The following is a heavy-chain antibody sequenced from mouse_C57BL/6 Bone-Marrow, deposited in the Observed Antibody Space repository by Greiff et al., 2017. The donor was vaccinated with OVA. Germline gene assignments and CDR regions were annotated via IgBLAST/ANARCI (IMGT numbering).Heavy chain of an antibody. J-gene: IGHJ1*03. CDR2: IYPRSGNT. CDR3: ARSYDYLYFDV. V-gene: IGHV1-81*01. D-gene: IGHD2-4*01. Sequence: VQLVESGAELARPGASVKLSCKASGYTFTSYGISWVKQRTGQGLEWIGEIYPRSGNTYYNEKFKGKATLTADKSSSTAYMELRSLTSEDSAVYFCARSYDYLYFDVWGTGTTVTVSS. CDR1: GYTFTSYG.